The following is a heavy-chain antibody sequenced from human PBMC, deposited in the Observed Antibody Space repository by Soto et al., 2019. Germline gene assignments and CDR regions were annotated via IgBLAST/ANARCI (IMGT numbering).Heavy chain of an antibody. D-gene: IGHD3-22*01. J-gene: IGHJ6*02. CDR1: GFTFSSYW. Sequence: PGGSLRLSCAASGFTFSSYWMSWVRQAPGKGLEWVANIKQDGSEKYYVDSVKGRFTISRDNAKNSLYLQMNSLRAEDTAVYYCASSYDSSGYFYYYYYGMDVWGQGTTVTVSS. V-gene: IGHV3-7*01. CDR2: IKQDGSEK. CDR3: ASSYDSSGYFYYYYYGMDV.